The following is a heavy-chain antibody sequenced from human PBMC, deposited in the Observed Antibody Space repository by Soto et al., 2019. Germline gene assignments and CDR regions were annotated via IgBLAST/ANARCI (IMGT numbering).Heavy chain of an antibody. CDR2: INPNTGGT. D-gene: IGHD2-15*01. J-gene: IGHJ5*02. CDR1: GYTFTGYF. CDR3: ARVASRAASASFDP. Sequence: QVQLVQSGAEVKKHGASVKVSCKASGYTFTGYFIHGVRDVPGQGLEYLGWINPNTGGTDYAQKFQGRVTMTRDTSISTVFMELTRLTSAATAVYYCARVASRAASASFDPWGEGTLVNFSS. V-gene: IGHV1-2*02.